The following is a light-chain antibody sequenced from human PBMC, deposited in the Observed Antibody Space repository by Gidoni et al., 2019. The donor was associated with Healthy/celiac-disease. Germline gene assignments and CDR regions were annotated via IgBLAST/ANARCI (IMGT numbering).Light chain of an antibody. Sequence: DIQITQSPSSLSASVGDRVTITCRASQGISNYLAWYQQKPGKVPKLLIYAASTLQSWVPSRFSGSGSGTDFTLTISSLQPEDVATYYCQKYNSAWTFGGETKVEIK. CDR3: QKYNSAWT. V-gene: IGKV1-27*01. CDR1: QGISNY. CDR2: AAS. J-gene: IGKJ4*01.